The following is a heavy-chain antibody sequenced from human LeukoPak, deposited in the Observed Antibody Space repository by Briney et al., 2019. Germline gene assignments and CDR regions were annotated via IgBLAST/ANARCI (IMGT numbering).Heavy chain of an antibody. J-gene: IGHJ3*02. Sequence: ASVKVSCKASGGTFSSYAISWVRQAPGQGLEWMGGIIPIFGTANYAQKFQGRVTITADKSTSTAYMELSSLRSEDTAVYYCARGRFGRGAFDIWGQGTMVTVSS. CDR2: IIPIFGTA. V-gene: IGHV1-69*06. CDR3: ARGRFGRGAFDI. CDR1: GGTFSSYA. D-gene: IGHD3-10*01.